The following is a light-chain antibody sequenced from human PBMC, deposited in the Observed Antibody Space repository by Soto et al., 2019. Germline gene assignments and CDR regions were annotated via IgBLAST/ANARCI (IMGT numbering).Light chain of an antibody. J-gene: IGKJ2*01. CDR1: QSLLYRNGNTH. CDR2: LGT. CDR3: MQTLQIPHT. V-gene: IGKV2-28*01. Sequence: EMTQSPLSLPVTPGEPASISCRSSQSLLYRNGNTHLDWYLQKPGQSPQLLMYLGTNRASGVPDRFSGSGTGTDFTLKISRVEAEDVGIYYCMQTLQIPHTFGQGTKLEI.